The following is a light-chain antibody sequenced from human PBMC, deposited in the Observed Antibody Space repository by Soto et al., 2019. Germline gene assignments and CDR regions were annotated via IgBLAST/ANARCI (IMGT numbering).Light chain of an antibody. Sequence: EIVMTQSPATLSVSPGERATLSCRASQSVSSSYLAWYQQKPGQAPRLLIYGASARATGIPARFSGSGSGTEFTLTISRLEPEDFAVYYCQQYGSSRTFGQGTKVDIK. J-gene: IGKJ1*01. V-gene: IGKV3-20*01. CDR1: QSVSSSY. CDR3: QQYGSSRT. CDR2: GAS.